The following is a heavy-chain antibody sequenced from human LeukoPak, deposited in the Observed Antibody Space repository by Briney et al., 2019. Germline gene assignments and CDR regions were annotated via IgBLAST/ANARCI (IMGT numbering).Heavy chain of an antibody. Sequence: PSETLSLTCTVSGGSISSSSYYWGWIRQPPGKGLEWIGSIYYSGSTYYNPSLKSRVTISVDTSKNQFSLKLSSVTAADTAVYYCARGQWELRHLFDYWGQGTLVTVSS. D-gene: IGHD1-26*01. J-gene: IGHJ4*02. CDR1: GGSISSSSYY. V-gene: IGHV4-39*07. CDR2: IYYSGST. CDR3: ARGQWELRHLFDY.